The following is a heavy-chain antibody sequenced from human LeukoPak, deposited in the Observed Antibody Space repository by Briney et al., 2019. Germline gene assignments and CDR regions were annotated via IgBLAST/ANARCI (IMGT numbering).Heavy chain of an antibody. J-gene: IGHJ3*02. CDR2: IYYSGST. CDR3: ARFIAAAGTGAFDI. V-gene: IGHV4-59*01. Sequence: PSETLSLTCTVSGGSISSYYWSWIRQPPGKELKWIGYIYYSGSTNYNPSLKSRVTISVDTSKKQFSLKLSSVTAADTAVYYCARFIAAAGTGAFDIWGQGTMVTVSS. D-gene: IGHD6-13*01. CDR1: GGSISSYY.